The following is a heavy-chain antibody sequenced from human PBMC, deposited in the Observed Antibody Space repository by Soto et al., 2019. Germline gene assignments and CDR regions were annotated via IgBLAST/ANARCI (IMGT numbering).Heavy chain of an antibody. CDR3: VKDPTISTTDKLNPLFDY. J-gene: IGHJ4*02. CDR1: GFTFSSYA. V-gene: IGHV3-64D*08. Sequence: GGSLRLSCSASGFTFSSYAMHWVRQAPGKGLEYVSAISSNGGSTYYADSVKGRFTISRDNSKNTLYLQMRSLRADDTAVYYCVKDPTISTTDKLNPLFDYWGQGTLVTVSS. D-gene: IGHD2-2*01. CDR2: ISSNGGST.